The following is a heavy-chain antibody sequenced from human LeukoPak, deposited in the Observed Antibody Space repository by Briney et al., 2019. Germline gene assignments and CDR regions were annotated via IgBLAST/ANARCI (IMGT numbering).Heavy chain of an antibody. J-gene: IGHJ6*03. D-gene: IGHD2-15*01. CDR3: TTLKDIVVVVAATPDYYYYMDV. CDR2: IKSKTDGGTT. CDR1: GFTFSNAW. Sequence: PGGSLRLSXAASGFTFSNAWMSWVRQAPGKGLEWVGRIKSKTDGGTTDYAAPVKGRFTISRDDSKNTLYLQMNSLKTEDTAVYYCTTLKDIVVVVAATPDYYYYMDVWGKGTTVTVSS. V-gene: IGHV3-15*01.